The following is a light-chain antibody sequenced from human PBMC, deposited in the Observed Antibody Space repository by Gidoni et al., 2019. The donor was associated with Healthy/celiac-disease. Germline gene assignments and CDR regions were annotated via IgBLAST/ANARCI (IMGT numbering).Light chain of an antibody. CDR2: GAS. CDR1: QSVSSN. V-gene: IGKV3-15*01. J-gene: IGKJ1*01. Sequence: EIVMTQSPATRSVSPGERATLSCRASQSVSSNLAWYQQTPGQAPRLLIYGASTRATGIPARFSGSGSGTEFTLTISSLQSEDFAVYYCQQYNNWPAWTFGQGTKVEIK. CDR3: QQYNNWPAWT.